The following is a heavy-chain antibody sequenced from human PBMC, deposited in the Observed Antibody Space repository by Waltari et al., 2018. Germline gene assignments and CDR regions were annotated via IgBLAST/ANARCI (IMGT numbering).Heavy chain of an antibody. CDR3: AKNSGYMDY. J-gene: IGHJ4*02. CDR1: GFTFSSYG. Sequence: QVQLVESGGGVVQPGRSLRLSCAASGFTFSSYGMHWVRQAPGKGLEWVAVIWYDGSNKYYADAVKGRFTISRDNSKNTLYLQMNSLRAEDTAVYYCAKNSGYMDYWGQGTLVTVSS. D-gene: IGHD1-26*01. CDR2: IWYDGSNK. V-gene: IGHV3-33*06.